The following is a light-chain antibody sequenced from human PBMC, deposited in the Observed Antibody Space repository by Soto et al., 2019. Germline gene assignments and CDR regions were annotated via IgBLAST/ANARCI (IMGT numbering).Light chain of an antibody. Sequence: DIQMTQSPSTLSASVGDRVTITCRSSQSISNWLAWHQQKPGKVPRLLIYKASNLESGVPSRFSGSGSGTEFTLTINSLQPDDFATYYCQQYSSYSAYTFGQGTKVDIK. CDR1: QSISNW. CDR3: QQYSSYSAYT. J-gene: IGKJ2*01. V-gene: IGKV1-5*03. CDR2: KAS.